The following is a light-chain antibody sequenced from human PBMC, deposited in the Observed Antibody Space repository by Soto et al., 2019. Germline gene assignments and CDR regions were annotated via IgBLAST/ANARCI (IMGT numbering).Light chain of an antibody. V-gene: IGKV3-15*01. CDR1: QSVSSN. CDR2: GAS. CDR3: QQYNNWPPYT. J-gene: IGKJ2*01. Sequence: EIVMTQSPATLSVSPGERATLSCRASQSVSSNLAWYQQKPGQAPRLLIYGASTRATGIPARFSGSGSGTEFTLTISSLQSEDFAVYYCQQYNNWPPYTFGPGTKLEIQ.